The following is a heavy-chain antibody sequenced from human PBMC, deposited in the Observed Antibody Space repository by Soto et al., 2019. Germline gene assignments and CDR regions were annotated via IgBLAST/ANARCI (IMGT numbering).Heavy chain of an antibody. D-gene: IGHD3-10*01. J-gene: IGHJ3*02. V-gene: IGHV3-23*01. Sequence: EVQLLESGGGLVQPGGSLRLACAASGFTFASYAMSWVRQAPGKGLEWVSALSASGGSTYYADSVKGRFAISRDNSKNTRSLQRNGRRAEDTAVYYWAKGMISGSPDGFDIWGQGTMVTVSS. CDR1: GFTFASYA. CDR3: AKGMISGSPDGFDI. CDR2: LSASGGST.